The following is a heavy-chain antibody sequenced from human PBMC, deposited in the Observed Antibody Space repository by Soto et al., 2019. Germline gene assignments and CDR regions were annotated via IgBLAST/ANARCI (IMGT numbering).Heavy chain of an antibody. D-gene: IGHD6-19*01. V-gene: IGHV3-23*01. CDR1: GFTFSSYA. CDR3: AKGVPGIAVAGTGYFQH. J-gene: IGHJ1*01. Sequence: GGSLRLSCAASGFTFSSYAMSWVRQAPGKGLEWVSGISGSGDSTYYADSVKGRFTISRDNSKKTVYLQMNSLRAEDTAVYYCAKGVPGIAVAGTGYFQHWGQGTLVTV. CDR2: ISGSGDST.